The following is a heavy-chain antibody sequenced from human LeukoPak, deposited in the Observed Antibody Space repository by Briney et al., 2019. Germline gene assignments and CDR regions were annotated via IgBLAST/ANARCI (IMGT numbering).Heavy chain of an antibody. D-gene: IGHD3-22*01. CDR3: AGDDSSGYFFDF. J-gene: IGHJ4*02. V-gene: IGHV3-48*01. Sequence: GGSLRLSCGASGFTFNSYNMNWVRQAPGKGLEWVSYISSSSSIIYYTDSVKGRFTISRDNAKNSLYLQMNSLRAKDTAMYFCAGDDSSGYFFDFWGQGTLVTVSS. CDR2: ISSSSSII. CDR1: GFTFNSYN.